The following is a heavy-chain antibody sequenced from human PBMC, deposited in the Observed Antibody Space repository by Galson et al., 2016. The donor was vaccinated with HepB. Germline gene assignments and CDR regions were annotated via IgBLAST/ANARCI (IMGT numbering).Heavy chain of an antibody. Sequence: SLRLSCAASGFTFSNYDLSWVRQAPGKGLEWVSTISGSGLTTYYADSMKGRFTISKDNSKNTLYLQMNSLRAEDTAVYYCAKDGAAASIFYYNYYGMDVWGQGTTVTVSS. D-gene: IGHD6-13*01. J-gene: IGHJ6*02. V-gene: IGHV3-23*01. CDR2: ISGSGLTT. CDR3: AKDGAAASIFYYNYYGMDV. CDR1: GFTFSNYD.